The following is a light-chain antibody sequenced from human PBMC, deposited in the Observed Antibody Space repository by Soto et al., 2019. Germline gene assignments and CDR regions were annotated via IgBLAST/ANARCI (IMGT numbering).Light chain of an antibody. CDR3: QQRSNCLRGG. CDR1: QGVSSY. Sequence: EIVLTQSPATLSLSPGERATLSCRASQGVSSYLAWYQQKPGQAPRLLIYDASNRATGIPARFSGSGPGTDFTLTISSLEPEDFAVYYCQQRSNCLRGGFGQGTKVEIK. J-gene: IGKJ1*01. CDR2: DAS. V-gene: IGKV3D-11*01.